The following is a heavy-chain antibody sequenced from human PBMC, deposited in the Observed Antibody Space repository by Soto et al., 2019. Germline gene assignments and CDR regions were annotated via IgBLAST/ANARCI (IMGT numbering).Heavy chain of an antibody. CDR3: ARDQTDSGGYSDS. CDR2: IWNDGSNE. Sequence: QVQLVESGGGVVQPGGSLRLSCEASGFPFSSLGIHWVRQAPGKGLEWLAIIWNDGSNEYYADSVKGRFTISRDNSKNTVYLQVSNLRAEDTAVYFCARDQTDSGGYSDSWGQGTLVTVSS. J-gene: IGHJ4*02. CDR1: GFPFSSLG. V-gene: IGHV3-33*01. D-gene: IGHD2-15*01.